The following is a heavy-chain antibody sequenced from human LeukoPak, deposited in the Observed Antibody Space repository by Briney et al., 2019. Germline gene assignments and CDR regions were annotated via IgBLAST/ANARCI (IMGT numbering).Heavy chain of an antibody. CDR2: ISYSGNSV. V-gene: IGHV3-48*03. Sequence: QPGGSLRLSCAASGFIFNSYEMNWVRQAPGKGLEWVSFISYSGNSVYYADSVKGRFTISRDNAKNSLYLQMNSLRAEDTAVYYCARIGNYWFDPWGQGTLVTVSS. CDR1: GFIFNSYE. D-gene: IGHD4-23*01. J-gene: IGHJ5*02. CDR3: ARIGNYWFDP.